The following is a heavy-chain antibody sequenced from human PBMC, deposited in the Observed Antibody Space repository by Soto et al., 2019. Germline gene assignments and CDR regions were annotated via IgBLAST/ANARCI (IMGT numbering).Heavy chain of an antibody. Sequence: SQTLSLTCAISGDSVSSNSADWNWIRQSPARGLEWLGRTYYRSKWYNDYVVSMKSRISINPDTSKNQFSLQLNSVTPEDTAVYYCARGTDSSFDSWGQGSPVTVSS. CDR3: ARGTDSSFDS. CDR1: GDSVSSNSAD. CDR2: TYYRSKWYN. V-gene: IGHV6-1*01. D-gene: IGHD1-1*01. J-gene: IGHJ4*02.